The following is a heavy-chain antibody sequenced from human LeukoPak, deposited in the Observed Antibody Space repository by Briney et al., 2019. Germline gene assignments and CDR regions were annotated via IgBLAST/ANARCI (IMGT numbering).Heavy chain of an antibody. CDR2: IYYSGST. CDR1: GGSISSYY. Sequence: SETLSLTRTVSGGSISSYYWSWIRQPPGKGLEWIGYIYYSGSTNYNPSLKSRVTISVDTSKNQFSLKLSSVTAADTAVYYCARGGIYDYVWGSPLEYWGQGTLVTVSS. CDR3: ARGGIYDYVWGSPLEY. V-gene: IGHV4-59*08. J-gene: IGHJ4*02. D-gene: IGHD3-16*01.